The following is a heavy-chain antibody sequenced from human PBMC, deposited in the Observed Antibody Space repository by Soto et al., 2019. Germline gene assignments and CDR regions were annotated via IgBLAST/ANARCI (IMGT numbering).Heavy chain of an antibody. CDR2: IDYSGST. V-gene: IGHV4-39*01. CDR3: ARRLAFCGRDCFYYIDY. Sequence: QLQLHESGPGLVKPSETLSLTCTVSVGSISSSSYYWGWIRQPPGKGLEWIGSIDYSGSTYYIPSLKSRVTISVDTSNNHLSLQLRSVTASKTTVYYCARRLAFCGRDCFYYIDYWGQGTLVTVSS. CDR1: VGSISSSSYY. D-gene: IGHD2-21*02. J-gene: IGHJ4*02.